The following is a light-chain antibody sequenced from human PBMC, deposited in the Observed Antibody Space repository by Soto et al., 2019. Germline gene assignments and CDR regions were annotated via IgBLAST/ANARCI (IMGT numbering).Light chain of an antibody. CDR2: WAS. Sequence: DIVMTQSPDSLALSLGERATINCKSSQSVLYSANNKNYLAWYQQKPGQPPKLLISWASTRESGVPDRFSGSGSGTDFTLTSSSLQAEDVAVYYCQQYYSPPRTVGQGTKVEIK. CDR3: QQYYSPPRT. V-gene: IGKV4-1*01. CDR1: QSVLYSANNKNY. J-gene: IGKJ1*01.